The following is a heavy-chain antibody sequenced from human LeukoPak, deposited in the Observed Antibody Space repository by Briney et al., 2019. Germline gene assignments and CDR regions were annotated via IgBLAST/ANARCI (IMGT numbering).Heavy chain of an antibody. V-gene: IGHV4-59*01. D-gene: IGHD2-2*01. CDR3: ARLVVVPAAEYFDY. Sequence: SETLSLTCAVYGGSFSGYYWSWIRQPPGKGLEWIGYIYYSGSTNYNPSLKSRVTISVDTSKNQFSLKLSSVTAADTAVYYCARLVVVPAAEYFDYWGQGTLVTVSS. CDR2: IYYSGST. CDR1: GGSFSGYY. J-gene: IGHJ4*02.